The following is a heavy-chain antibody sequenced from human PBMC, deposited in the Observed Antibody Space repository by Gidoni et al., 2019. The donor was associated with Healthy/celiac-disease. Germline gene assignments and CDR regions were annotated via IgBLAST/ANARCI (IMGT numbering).Heavy chain of an antibody. J-gene: IGHJ4*02. CDR2: ISYDGSNK. CDR1: GFTFSSYA. D-gene: IGHD2-15*01. CDR3: ARAEVVAANLYDY. Sequence: QVQLVESGGGVVQPGRSLRLSCAASGFTFSSYAMHWVRQAPGKGREWVAVISYDGSNKYYADSVKGRFTISRDNSKNTLYLQMNSLRAEDTAVYYCARAEVVAANLYDYWGQGTLVTVSS. V-gene: IGHV3-30-3*01.